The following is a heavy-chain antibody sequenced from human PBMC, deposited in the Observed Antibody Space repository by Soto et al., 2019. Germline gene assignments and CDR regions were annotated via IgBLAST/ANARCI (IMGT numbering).Heavy chain of an antibody. D-gene: IGHD3-10*01. CDR3: SRVDPGETSPFDH. CDR2: INAGNGNT. V-gene: IGHV1-3*01. Sequence: ASVKVSCKASGDTFTGYAFHWVRQAPGQRLEWMGWINAGNGNTKYSQKFQGRVTITRDTSASTAYMELSSLRSEDTAVYYCSRVDPGETSPFDHWGQGTLVTVSS. CDR1: GDTFTGYA. J-gene: IGHJ4*02.